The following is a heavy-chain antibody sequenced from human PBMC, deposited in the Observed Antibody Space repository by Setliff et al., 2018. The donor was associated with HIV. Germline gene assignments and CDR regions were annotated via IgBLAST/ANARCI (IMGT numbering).Heavy chain of an antibody. Sequence: LSLTCTVSGGSINSGGYYWTWIRQHPGKGLEWIGYVYYSGSTNYNPSLKSRVTISVDTSKNHFSLNLSSVTAADTAVYYCARGVAAAGLWGQGTLVTVSS. CDR1: GGSINSGGYY. CDR2: VYYSGST. V-gene: IGHV4-31*03. J-gene: IGHJ4*02. D-gene: IGHD6-13*01. CDR3: ARGVAAAGL.